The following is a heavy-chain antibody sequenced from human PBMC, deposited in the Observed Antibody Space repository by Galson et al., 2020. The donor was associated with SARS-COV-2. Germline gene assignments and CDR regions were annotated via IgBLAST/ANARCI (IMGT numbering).Heavy chain of an antibody. D-gene: IGHD2-2*01. Sequence: GGSLRLSCAASGFTFSSYAMSWVRQAPGKGLEWISAISGSGGSTYYADSVKGRFTISRDNSKNTLYLQMNSLRAEDTAVYYCAKWTDIVVVPAAIACWDQWGQGTLVTVSS. J-gene: IGHJ4*02. CDR3: AKWTDIVVVPAAIACWDQ. CDR1: GFTFSSYA. CDR2: ISGSGGST. V-gene: IGHV3-23*01.